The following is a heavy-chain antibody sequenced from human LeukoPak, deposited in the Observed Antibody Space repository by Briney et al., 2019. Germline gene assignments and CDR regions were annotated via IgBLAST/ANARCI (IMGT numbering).Heavy chain of an antibody. V-gene: IGHV1-18*01. CDR3: ARNMRIQLWLPPYYYYGMDV. Sequence: ASVKVSCKASGYTFTIYGIRWVRQAPGQGLEWMRWNSAFNGNTNYAQNLQGRVTMTTDTSTSTAYMELRSLRSDDTAVYYCARNMRIQLWLPPYYYYGMDVWGQGTTVTVSS. D-gene: IGHD5-18*01. J-gene: IGHJ6*02. CDR2: NSAFNGNT. CDR1: GYTFTIYG.